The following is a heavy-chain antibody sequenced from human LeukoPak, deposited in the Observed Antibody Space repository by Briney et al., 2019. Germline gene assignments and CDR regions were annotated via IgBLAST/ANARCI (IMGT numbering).Heavy chain of an antibody. J-gene: IGHJ4*02. V-gene: IGHV3-11*01. CDR1: GFTFSDYY. CDR2: ISSSGGTI. Sequence: GGSLRLSCAASGFTFSDYYMSWIRQAPGKGLEWISYISSSGGTIDYGDSVKGRFTISRDNAKNSLYLQLNSLRAEDTAVYYCARVLWNGDYPRFDYWGQGTLVTVSS. CDR3: ARVLWNGDYPRFDY. D-gene: IGHD4-17*01.